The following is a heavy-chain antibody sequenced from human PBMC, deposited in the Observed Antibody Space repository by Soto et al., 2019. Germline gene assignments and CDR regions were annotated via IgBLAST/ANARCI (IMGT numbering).Heavy chain of an antibody. D-gene: IGHD3-10*01. V-gene: IGHV4-39*07. CDR1: GDSISTSNYY. J-gene: IGHJ5*02. CDR2: LFYSGST. CDR3: ARRGGGTGEVKENWFDP. Sequence: KPSETLSLTCSVSGDSISTSNYYWGWIRQPPGKGPEWIGHLFYSGSTYYNPSLKSRVSISVDTSKNEFSLKLTSITAADTAIYFCARRGGGTGEVKENWFDPWGQGALVTVSS.